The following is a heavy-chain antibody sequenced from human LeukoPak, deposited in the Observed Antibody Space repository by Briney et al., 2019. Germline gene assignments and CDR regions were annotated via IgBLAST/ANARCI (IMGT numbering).Heavy chain of an antibody. CDR1: GYTFTDYY. D-gene: IGHD3-10*01. J-gene: IGHJ5*02. Sequence: ASVKVSCKASGYTFTDYYISWVRQAPGQGLEWIGWINPNSGDTNYAQKFQDRVTMTRDTSISTAYIELNFLRSDDTAVFYCARGDYYGSPKVVAAWGQGTLVTVSS. V-gene: IGHV1-2*02. CDR3: ARGDYYGSPKVVAA. CDR2: INPNSGDT.